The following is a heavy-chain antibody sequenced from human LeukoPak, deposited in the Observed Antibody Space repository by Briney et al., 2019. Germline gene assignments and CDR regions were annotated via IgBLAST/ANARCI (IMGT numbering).Heavy chain of an antibody. J-gene: IGHJ6*04. D-gene: IGHD3-10*01. CDR2: ISAYNGNT. V-gene: IGHV1-18*04. Sequence: ASVKVSCKASGYTFTSYGISWVRQAPGQELEWMGWISAYNGNTNYAQKLQGRVTMTTDTSTSTAYMELRSLRSDDTAVYYCARGVVRGVTSYYYYGLDVWGKGTTVTVSS. CDR1: GYTFTSYG. CDR3: ARGVVRGVTSYYYYGLDV.